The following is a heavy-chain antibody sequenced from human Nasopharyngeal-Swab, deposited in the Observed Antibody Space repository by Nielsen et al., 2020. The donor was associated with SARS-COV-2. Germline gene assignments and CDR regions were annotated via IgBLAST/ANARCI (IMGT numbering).Heavy chain of an antibody. D-gene: IGHD3-10*01. J-gene: IGHJ3*02. CDR1: GGSVSSGSYY. CDR2: IYYSGST. V-gene: IGHV4-61*01. Sequence: SETLSLTCTVSGGSVSSGSYYWSWIRQPPGKGLEWIGYIYYSGSTNYNPSLKSRVTISVDTSKNQFSLKLSSVTAADTAVYYCARDLMDSGSHYAFDIWGQGKMVTVSS. CDR3: ARDLMDSGSHYAFDI.